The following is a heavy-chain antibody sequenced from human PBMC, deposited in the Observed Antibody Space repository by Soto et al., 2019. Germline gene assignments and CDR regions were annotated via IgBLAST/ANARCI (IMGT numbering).Heavy chain of an antibody. J-gene: IGHJ4*02. V-gene: IGHV3-21*01. CDR1: GFTFSGYS. Sequence: GGSLRLSCAASGFTFSGYSMNWGRQAPGKGLEWVSSISSSSSYIYYADSVKGRFTISRDNAKNSLYLQMNSLRAEDTAVYYCARDGPKYGSKFDYWGQGTLVTVSS. CDR3: ARDGPKYGSKFDY. D-gene: IGHD4-17*01. CDR2: ISSSSSYI.